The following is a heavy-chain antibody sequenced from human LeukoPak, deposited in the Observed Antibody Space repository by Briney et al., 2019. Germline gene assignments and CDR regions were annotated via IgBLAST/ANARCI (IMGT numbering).Heavy chain of an antibody. J-gene: IGHJ5*02. V-gene: IGHV4-59*02. CDR2: IFYRGNS. Sequence: PSETLSLTCSVSGDSVTNYYWSWLRKPPGKGLEYIGYIFYRGNSNYSPSLKSRLTMSGDTSRNQLSVKLSSVTAADTAVYYCAREFLLGSTLFAPWGQGTLVIVSS. D-gene: IGHD6-13*01. CDR3: AREFLLGSTLFAP. CDR1: GDSVTNYY.